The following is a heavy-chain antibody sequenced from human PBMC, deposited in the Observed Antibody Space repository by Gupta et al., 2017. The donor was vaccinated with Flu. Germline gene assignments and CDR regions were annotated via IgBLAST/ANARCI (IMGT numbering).Heavy chain of an antibody. J-gene: IGHJ5*01. CDR2: IYASGAT. V-gene: IGHV4-61*02. CDR3: ARVRSGGNWFDS. D-gene: IGHD2-15*01. Sequence: QVRLQDPGPGLVKPLQTLSPTCPVSVDSITIADYYWTWVRQPAGKGLEWIGHIYASGATYYNAARNGRVTMSIETSKNQLSLKLISVTAADTAVYYCARVRSGGNWFDSWGQGTLVTVSS. CDR1: VDSITIADYY.